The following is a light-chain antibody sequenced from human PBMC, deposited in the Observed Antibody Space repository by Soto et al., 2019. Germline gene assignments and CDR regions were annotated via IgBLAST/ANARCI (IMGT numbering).Light chain of an antibody. V-gene: IGLV1-44*01. J-gene: IGLJ1*01. CDR3: AAWEDSLIADV. CDR2: DNN. Sequence: QSVLTQPPSASGTPGQRVTISCSGSSSNIGSNTVNWYQQLPGTAPKLLIYDNNQRPSGVPDRSSGSKYGTSASLAISGLQSEDEADYYCAAWEDSLIADVVGTGTKGNVL. CDR1: SSNIGSNT.